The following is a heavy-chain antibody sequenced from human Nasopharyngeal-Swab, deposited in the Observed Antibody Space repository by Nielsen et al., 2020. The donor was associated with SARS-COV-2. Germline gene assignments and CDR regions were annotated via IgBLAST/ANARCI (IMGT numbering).Heavy chain of an antibody. CDR2: IRSKSNNYAT. Sequence: ESLKISCAASGFTFSDSVIPWVRQASGEGPEWVPRIRSKSNNYATAYSASVKGRFIILRDDPTNTAYLQMNSLKTEDTAMYYCTRCGGGCYSGRDYWGQGTLVTVAS. D-gene: IGHD2-15*01. CDR3: TRCGGGCYSGRDY. V-gene: IGHV3-73*01. CDR1: GFTFSDSV. J-gene: IGHJ4*02.